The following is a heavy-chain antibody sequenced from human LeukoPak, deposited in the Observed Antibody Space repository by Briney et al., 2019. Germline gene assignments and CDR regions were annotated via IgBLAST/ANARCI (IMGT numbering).Heavy chain of an antibody. V-gene: IGHV3-23*01. D-gene: IGHD2-21*01. CDR1: GFTLSSYA. CDR2: ISVSGNT. CDR3: ATAPVTTCIGAYCYPFAY. J-gene: IGHJ4*02. Sequence: PGWSLTLSCPADGFTLSSYAMSWLRQAPAKGLEWVSAISVSGNTYHADSVKGRFTISRDSSKNTLYLHMNRLSAEHAAVYYCATAPVTTCIGAYCYPFAYWGQGTLVTVSS.